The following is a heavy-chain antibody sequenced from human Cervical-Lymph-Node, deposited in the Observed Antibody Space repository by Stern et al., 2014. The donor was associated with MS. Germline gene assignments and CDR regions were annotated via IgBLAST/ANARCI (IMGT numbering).Heavy chain of an antibody. CDR2: RTPVVETT. D-gene: IGHD2-2*01. CDR3: GRVNIVVVPATAPNYYYYGMDV. CDR1: GGTFNNFA. J-gene: IGHJ6*02. V-gene: IGHV1-69*01. Sequence: VQLVESGAEVKKPGSSVKVSCKASGGTFNNFAISWVRQAPGQGLEWLGGRTPVVETTDYAQKFQGRVTIAADESTGTAYMELNGLRADDTAVYYCGRVNIVVVPATAPNYYYYGMDVWGQGTTVTVSS.